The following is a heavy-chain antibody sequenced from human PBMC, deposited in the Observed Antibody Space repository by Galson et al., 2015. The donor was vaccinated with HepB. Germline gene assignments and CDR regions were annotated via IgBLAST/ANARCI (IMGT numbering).Heavy chain of an antibody. CDR2: IRSKANSYAT. CDR3: TIRPGVYSSSSGDY. CDR1: GFTFSGSA. V-gene: IGHV3-73*01. Sequence: SLRLSCAASGFTFSGSAMHWVRQASRKGLEWVGRIRSKANSYATAYAASVKGRFTISRDDSKNTAYLQMNSLRTEDTAVYYCTIRPGVYSSSSGDYWGQGTLVTVSS. D-gene: IGHD6-6*01. J-gene: IGHJ4*02.